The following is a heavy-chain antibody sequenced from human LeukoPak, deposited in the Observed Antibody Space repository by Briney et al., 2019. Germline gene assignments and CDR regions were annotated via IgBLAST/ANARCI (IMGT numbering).Heavy chain of an antibody. CDR2: IYYSGST. Sequence: SETLSLTCTVSGGSISSGDYYWSWIRQPPGKGLEWIGYIYYSGSTYYNPSLKSRVTMSVDTSKNQFSLKLSSVPAADTAVYYCARGGSPDFDWLLFHYWGQGTLVTVSS. D-gene: IGHD3-9*01. CDR3: ARGGSPDFDWLLFHY. CDR1: GGSISSGDYY. V-gene: IGHV4-30-4*01. J-gene: IGHJ4*02.